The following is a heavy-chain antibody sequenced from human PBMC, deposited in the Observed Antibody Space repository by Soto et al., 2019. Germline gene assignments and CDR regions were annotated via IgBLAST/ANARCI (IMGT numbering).Heavy chain of an antibody. J-gene: IGHJ4*02. CDR1: GYTFTSYG. CDR3: ARGPLYYPIPDFDY. CDR2: ISTFNSHT. V-gene: IGHV1-18*01. Sequence: QVQLLQSGAEVKKPGASVKVSCKASGYTFTSYGISWVRQAPGQGLEWMGWISTFNSHTDYAQKVQGRVAMTTDRSTGTAYMELRSLGSDDTAVYYCARGPLYYPIPDFDYWGQGTLVTVSS. D-gene: IGHD2-8*01.